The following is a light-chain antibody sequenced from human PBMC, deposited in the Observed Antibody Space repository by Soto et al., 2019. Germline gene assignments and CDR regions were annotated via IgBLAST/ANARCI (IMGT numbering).Light chain of an antibody. J-gene: IGKJ1*01. Sequence: DIVMTQSPATLSVSPGEGATLSCRASQSVSSNLAWYQQKPGQAPRLLIYGASTRATGVPARFSGSGSGTEFTLTISSLQSEDFAIYYCQQHNNWPWTFGQGTKVGIK. CDR1: QSVSSN. CDR3: QQHNNWPWT. V-gene: IGKV3-15*01. CDR2: GAS.